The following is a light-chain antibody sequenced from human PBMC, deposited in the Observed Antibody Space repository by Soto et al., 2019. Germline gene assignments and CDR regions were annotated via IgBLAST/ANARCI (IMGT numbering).Light chain of an antibody. Sequence: DIHMTQSPSAMFASVGDRVTISCRASQGIGSYLAWFLQKPGKFPKLLIYGISSLQSGVPTSFSGSGSRTEFTLAINSPQPEDVATYSCLQSSRCPWTFGQGTKVEIK. CDR2: GIS. V-gene: IGKV1-17*03. CDR1: QGIGSY. J-gene: IGKJ1*01. CDR3: LQSSRCPWT.